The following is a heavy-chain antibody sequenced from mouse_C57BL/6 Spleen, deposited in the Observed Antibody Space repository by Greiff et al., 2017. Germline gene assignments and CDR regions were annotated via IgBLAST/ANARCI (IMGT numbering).Heavy chain of an antibody. V-gene: IGHV1-81*01. Sequence: QVQLQQSGAELARPGASVKLSCKASGYTFTSYGISWVKQRTGQGLEWIGEIYPRSGNTYYNEKFKGQATLTADKSSSTAYMELRSLTSEDSAVYFCARWEDYGSSYGDFDVWGTGTTVTVSS. CDR1: GYTFTSYG. CDR3: ARWEDYGSSYGDFDV. J-gene: IGHJ1*03. CDR2: IYPRSGNT. D-gene: IGHD1-1*01.